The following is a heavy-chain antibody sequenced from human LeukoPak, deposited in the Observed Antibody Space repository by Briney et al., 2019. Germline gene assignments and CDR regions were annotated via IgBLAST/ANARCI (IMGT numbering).Heavy chain of an antibody. J-gene: IGHJ4*02. CDR2: ISYDGSNK. V-gene: IGHV3-30-3*01. Sequence: GGSLRLSCAASGFTFSSYAMHWVRQAPGKGLEWVAVISYDGSNKYYADSVKGRFTISSDNSKNTLYLQMNSLRAEDTAVYYCARDRVGATDYFDYWGQGTLVTVSS. D-gene: IGHD1-26*01. CDR1: GFTFSSYA. CDR3: ARDRVGATDYFDY.